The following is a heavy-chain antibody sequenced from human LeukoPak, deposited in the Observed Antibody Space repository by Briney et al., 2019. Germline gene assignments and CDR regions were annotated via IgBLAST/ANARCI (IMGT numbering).Heavy chain of an antibody. CDR3: AKVGPSLVRGLIRGGARYYYNYMDV. Sequence: GGSLRLSCAASGFTVRSNYMSWVRQAPGKGLEWVSAISGNGGSTYYADSVKGRFAISRDTSKNTLYLQMNSQRADNTAVYYCAKVGPSLVRGLIRGGARYYYNYMDVWGKGTTVTISS. V-gene: IGHV3-23*01. CDR2: ISGNGGST. D-gene: IGHD3-10*01. J-gene: IGHJ6*03. CDR1: GFTVRSNY.